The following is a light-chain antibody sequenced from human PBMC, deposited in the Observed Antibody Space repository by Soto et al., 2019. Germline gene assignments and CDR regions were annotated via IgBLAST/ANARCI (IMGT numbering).Light chain of an antibody. V-gene: IGLV2-14*01. J-gene: IGLJ1*01. CDR2: EVS. Sequence: QSALTQPASVSGSPGQSITISCTGTSSDVGTYKYVSWYQHHPGKAPKLMIYEVSNRPSGVSNRFSGSKSGNTASLTISGLQAEDEADYYCSSFAGSNNFPYVFGTGTKLTVL. CDR3: SSFAGSNNFPYV. CDR1: SSDVGTYKY.